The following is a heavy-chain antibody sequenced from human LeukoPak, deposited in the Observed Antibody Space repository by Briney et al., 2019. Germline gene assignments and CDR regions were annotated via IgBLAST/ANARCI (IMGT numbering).Heavy chain of an antibody. Sequence: PGGSLRLSCAASGFTFNNYGMHWARQAPGKGPEWVTKIKYDGSDKYYVDSVKGRFTISRDNVKNSLYLQMDSLRVEDTAVYYCAATNGARGGTFDYWGQGTPVTVSS. CDR3: AATNGARGGTFDY. D-gene: IGHD1-7*01. CDR2: IKYDGSDK. J-gene: IGHJ4*02. V-gene: IGHV3-7*03. CDR1: GFTFNNYG.